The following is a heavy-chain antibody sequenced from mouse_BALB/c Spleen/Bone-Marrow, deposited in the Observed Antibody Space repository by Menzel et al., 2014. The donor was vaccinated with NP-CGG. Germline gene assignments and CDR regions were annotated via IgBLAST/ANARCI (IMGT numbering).Heavy chain of an antibody. CDR3: ARPRFAY. Sequence: VQLQQSGAELAKPGASVKMSCKASGYTFTSYWMHWIKQRPGQGLEWIGYITPSTGYIDYNQKFKDKATLTADKSSSTAYMQLSSLTSEDSAVYYCARPRFAYWGQGTLVTVSA. J-gene: IGHJ3*01. V-gene: IGHV1-7*01. CDR1: GYTFTSYW. CDR2: ITPSTGYI.